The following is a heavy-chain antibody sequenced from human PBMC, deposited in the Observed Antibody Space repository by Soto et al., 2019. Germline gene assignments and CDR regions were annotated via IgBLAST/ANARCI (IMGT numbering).Heavy chain of an antibody. D-gene: IGHD1-26*01. J-gene: IGHJ4*02. Sequence: GGSLRLSCAASGFTFSSYEMNWVRQAPGKGLEWVSYISSSGSTIYYADSVKGRFTISRDNAKNSLYLQMNSLRAEDTAVYYCAGGSYYPRFDYWGQGTLVTVSS. V-gene: IGHV3-48*03. CDR3: AGGSYYPRFDY. CDR1: GFTFSSYE. CDR2: ISSSGSTI.